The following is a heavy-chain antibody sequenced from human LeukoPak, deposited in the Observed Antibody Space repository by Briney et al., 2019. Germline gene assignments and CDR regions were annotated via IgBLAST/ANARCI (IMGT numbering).Heavy chain of an antibody. D-gene: IGHD3-16*01. Sequence: ASVKVSCKASGYTFTSYAMHWVRQAPGQGLGWMGIIKPVGGSTNYAQKFQGRFTMTRDTSTSTVYMELSSVRSEDTAVYYCAREEEGGSFDYWGQGTLVTVSS. CDR1: GYTFTSYA. CDR2: IKPVGGST. J-gene: IGHJ4*02. CDR3: AREEEGGSFDY. V-gene: IGHV1-46*01.